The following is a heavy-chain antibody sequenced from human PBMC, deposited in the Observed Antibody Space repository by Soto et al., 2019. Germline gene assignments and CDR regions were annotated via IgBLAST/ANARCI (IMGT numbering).Heavy chain of an antibody. CDR1: GFIFSSYA. CDR3: ARDYYDSSAGSGAFDI. D-gene: IGHD3-22*01. Sequence: QVQLVESGGGVVQPGRSLRLSCAASGFIFSSYAMHWVRQAPGKGLEWVAVISYDGSNKYYADSVKGRFTISRDNSKNTLYLQMNSLRAEDTAVYYCARDYYDSSAGSGAFDIWGQGTMVTVSS. V-gene: IGHV3-30-3*01. J-gene: IGHJ3*02. CDR2: ISYDGSNK.